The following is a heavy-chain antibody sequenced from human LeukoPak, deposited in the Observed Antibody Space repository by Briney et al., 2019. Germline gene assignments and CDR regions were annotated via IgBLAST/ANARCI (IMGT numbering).Heavy chain of an antibody. CDR3: AKGGRGYSYGQTTAFDI. Sequence: SETLSLTCTVSGGSISSSSYYWGWIRQPPGKGLEWIGSIYYSGSTYYNPSLKSRVTISVDTSKNQFSLKLSSVTAADTAVYYCAKGGRGYSYGQTTAFDIWGQGTMVTVSS. V-gene: IGHV4-39*07. D-gene: IGHD5-18*01. J-gene: IGHJ3*02. CDR1: GGSISSSSYY. CDR2: IYYSGST.